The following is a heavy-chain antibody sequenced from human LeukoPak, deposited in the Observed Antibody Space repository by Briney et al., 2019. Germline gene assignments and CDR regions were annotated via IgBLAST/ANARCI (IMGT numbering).Heavy chain of an antibody. CDR3: AGAYCGGDCYSFYYGMDV. D-gene: IGHD2-21*02. J-gene: IGHJ6*02. CDR2: INHSGST. V-gene: IGHV4-34*01. Sequence: PSETLSLTCAVYGGSFSGYYWSWIRQPPGKGLEWIGEINHSGSTNYNPSLKSRVIISVDTSKNQFSLKLSSVTAADTAVYYCAGAYCGGDCYSFYYGMDVWGQGTTVTVSS. CDR1: GGSFSGYY.